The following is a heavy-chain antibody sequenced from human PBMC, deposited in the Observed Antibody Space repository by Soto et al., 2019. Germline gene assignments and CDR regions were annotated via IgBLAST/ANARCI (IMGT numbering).Heavy chain of an antibody. Sequence: GGSLRLSCVASGFSFRSYWMHWVRQAPGKGLVWVSRINTDGSSTTYADSVKGRFTISRDNAKNTLYLQMNSLRAEDTAIYYCARFSAPYGGYDPFDIWGQGTMVTVS. CDR1: GFSFRSYW. CDR3: ARFSAPYGGYDPFDI. J-gene: IGHJ3*02. V-gene: IGHV3-74*01. CDR2: INTDGSST. D-gene: IGHD5-12*01.